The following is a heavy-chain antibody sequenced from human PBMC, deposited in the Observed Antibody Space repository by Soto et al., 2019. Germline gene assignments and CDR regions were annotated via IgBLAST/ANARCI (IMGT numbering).Heavy chain of an antibody. V-gene: IGHV1-69*12. CDR2: IIPIFGTA. CDR1: GGTFSTYA. CDR3: ARDKDRVQLGGNYYYGMDV. Sequence: QVQLVQSWAEVMQPGSSVRVYCKASGGTFSTYAISWVRQAPGQGLEWIGGIIPIFGTADYAQKLQGRVTITADESTTKAYMELSSLRSEDTAVYFCARDKDRVQLGGNYYYGMDVWGQGTTVTVSS. D-gene: IGHD1-1*01. J-gene: IGHJ6*02.